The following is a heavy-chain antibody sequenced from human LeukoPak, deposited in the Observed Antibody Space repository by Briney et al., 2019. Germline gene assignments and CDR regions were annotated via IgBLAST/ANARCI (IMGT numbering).Heavy chain of an antibody. Sequence: ASVKVSCKASGYTFTSYAMHWVRQAPGQRLEWMXXINAGNGNTKYSQKFQGRVTITRDTSASTAYMELSSLRSEDTAVYYCARDGTVTTFGPEGYFNYWGQGTLVTVSS. V-gene: IGHV1-3*01. J-gene: IGHJ4*02. CDR3: ARDGTVTTFGPEGYFNY. CDR1: GYTFTSYA. D-gene: IGHD4-17*01. CDR2: INAGNGNT.